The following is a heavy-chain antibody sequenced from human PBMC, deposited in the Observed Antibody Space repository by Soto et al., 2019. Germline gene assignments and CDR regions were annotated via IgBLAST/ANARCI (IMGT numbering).Heavy chain of an antibody. D-gene: IGHD1-26*01. CDR2: MQPSSGRT. CDR3: ARGVTAGVDY. CDR1: GYSFTSLD. J-gene: IGHJ4*02. V-gene: IGHV1-8*01. Sequence: ASVKVSCKASGYSFTSLDTNWVRQTTGQGLEWMGWMQPSSGRTGYAQKFQGRVTMTRDTSINTAYMELSSLTSDDTAFYYCARGVTAGVDYWGQGTLVTVSS.